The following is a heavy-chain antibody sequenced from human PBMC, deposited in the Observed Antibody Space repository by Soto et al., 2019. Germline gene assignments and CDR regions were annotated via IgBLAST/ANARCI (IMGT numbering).Heavy chain of an antibody. CDR3: ARTLYGDNVDY. CDR2: MNPNSGNT. V-gene: IGHV1-8*01. J-gene: IGHJ4*02. Sequence: QVQLVQSGAEVKKPGASVKVSCKASGYTFTSYDINWVRHATGQGLEWMGWMNPNSGNTGYAQKFQGRVTMTRITSLSTAYMALSSLRSEDTAVYYCARTLYGDNVDYWGQSTLVTVSS. D-gene: IGHD4-17*01. CDR1: GYTFTSYD.